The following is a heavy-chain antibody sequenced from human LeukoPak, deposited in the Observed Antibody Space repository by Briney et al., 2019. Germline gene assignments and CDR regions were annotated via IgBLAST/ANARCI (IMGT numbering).Heavy chain of an antibody. CDR3: ARLREDINWYFDY. CDR2: INPNSGGA. CDR1: GYTFSSYG. J-gene: IGHJ4*02. D-gene: IGHD1-1*01. Sequence: GASVKVSCKASGYTFSSYGISWVRQAPGQGLEWMGWINPNSGGADYVQKFQGRVTMTRDTSISTVYMEMSRLTSDDTAVYYCARLREDINWYFDYWGQGTLVAVSS. V-gene: IGHV1-2*02.